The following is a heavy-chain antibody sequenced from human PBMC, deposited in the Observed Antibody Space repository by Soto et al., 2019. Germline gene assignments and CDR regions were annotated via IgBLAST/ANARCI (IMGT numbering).Heavy chain of an antibody. V-gene: IGHV4-39*01. J-gene: IGHJ4*02. CDR2: IYYSGST. CDR1: GGSISSSSYY. D-gene: IGHD5-18*01. CDR3: ARLADTAMAYYFDY. Sequence: QLQLQESGPGLVKPSETLSLTCTVSGGSISSSSYYWGWIRQPPGKGLEWIGSIYYSGSTYYNPSLKSRVTISVDTSKNQFSLKLSSVTAAYTAVYYCARLADTAMAYYFDYWGQGTLVTVSS.